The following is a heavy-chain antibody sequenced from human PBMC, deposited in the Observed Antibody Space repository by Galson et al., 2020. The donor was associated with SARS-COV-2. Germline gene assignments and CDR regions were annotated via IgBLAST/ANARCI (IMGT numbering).Heavy chain of an antibody. Sequence: GGSLRLSCAASGFSFSSYWMHWARRAPAKGLEWVSLINRAGDKTDYADSVKGRFTVSRDNAQNTLFLEMNSLRAEDTAIYYCTRVSPSGMDVWGQGTTVNVSS. CDR2: INRAGDKT. CDR3: TRVSPSGMDV. V-gene: IGHV3-74*01. J-gene: IGHJ6*02. CDR1: GFSFSSYW.